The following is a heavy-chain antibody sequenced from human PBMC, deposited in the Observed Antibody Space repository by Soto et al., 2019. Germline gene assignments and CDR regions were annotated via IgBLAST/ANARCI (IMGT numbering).Heavy chain of an antibody. CDR1: GFSLSNARMG. CDR3: ARITIFGVVITSSYNRFDP. V-gene: IGHV2-26*01. J-gene: IGHJ5*02. CDR2: IFSNDEK. Sequence: QVTLKESGPVLVKPTETLTLTCTVSGFSLSNARMGVSWIRQPPGKALEWLAHIFSNDEKSYSTSLKSRLTTPKDTTKSQVVLTITNMDTVDTATYYGARITIFGVVITSSYNRFDPWGQGTLVTVSS. D-gene: IGHD3-3*01.